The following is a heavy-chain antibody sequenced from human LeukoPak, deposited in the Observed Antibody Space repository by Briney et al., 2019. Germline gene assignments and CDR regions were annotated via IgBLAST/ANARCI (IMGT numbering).Heavy chain of an antibody. CDR1: GFTFSSYA. J-gene: IGHJ6*03. CDR3: ARWPVYSSSSVHMDV. Sequence: GGSLRLSCAGSGFTFSSYAMHWVRQAPGKGLEYVSAISSNGGSTYYANPVRGRFTISRDNSKNTLYLQMGSLRAEDMAVYYCARWPVYSSSSVHMDVWGKGTTVTVSS. CDR2: ISSNGGST. V-gene: IGHV3-64*01. D-gene: IGHD6-6*01.